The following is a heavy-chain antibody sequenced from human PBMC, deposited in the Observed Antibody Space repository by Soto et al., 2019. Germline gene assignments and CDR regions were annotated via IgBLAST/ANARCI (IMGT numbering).Heavy chain of an antibody. J-gene: IGHJ4*02. D-gene: IGHD3-9*01. CDR2: ISAGNGNT. CDR1: GYTFTSYA. Sequence: ASVKVSCKASGYTFTSYAMHWVRQAPGQRLEWMGWISAGNGNTKYSQKFQGRVTITRDTSASTAYMELSSLRSEDTAVYNCAGKDILPGYYTPSYDYWGQGTLVTVSS. CDR3: AGKDILPGYYTPSYDY. V-gene: IGHV1-3*01.